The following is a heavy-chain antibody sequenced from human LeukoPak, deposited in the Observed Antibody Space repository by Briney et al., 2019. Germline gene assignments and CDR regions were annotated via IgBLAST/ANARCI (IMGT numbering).Heavy chain of an antibody. D-gene: IGHD5-24*01. CDR2: IYYSGST. V-gene: IGHV4-59*08. CDR1: GGSINFYN. CDR3: ARSSRDGYNRGAFDI. J-gene: IGHJ3*02. Sequence: SETLSLTCTVSGGSINFYNWSWIRQPPGKGLEWIGYIYYSGSTNYNPSLKSRVTISVDTSKNQFSLKLSSVTAADTAVYYCARSSRDGYNRGAFDIWGQGTMVTVSS.